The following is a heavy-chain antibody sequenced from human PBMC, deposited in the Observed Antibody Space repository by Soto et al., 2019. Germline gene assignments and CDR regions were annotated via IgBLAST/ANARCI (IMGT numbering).Heavy chain of an antibody. CDR1: GFTFSLYS. V-gene: IGHV3-48*02. CDR3: AMAVTWGLDA. J-gene: IGHJ6*02. CDR2: ISRSSTGI. D-gene: IGHD3-10*01. Sequence: EVQLVESGGGLVQPGGSLRLSCAASGFTFSLYSMSWVRQAPGKGLEWVSYISRSSTGIHYADSVKGRFTMSRDDATNSMQLQMNRLRDGDTSVYDCAMAVTWGLDAWGQGTTVSISS.